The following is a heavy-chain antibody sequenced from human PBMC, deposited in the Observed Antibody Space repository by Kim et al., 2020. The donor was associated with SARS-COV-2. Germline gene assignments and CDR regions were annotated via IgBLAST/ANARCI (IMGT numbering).Heavy chain of an antibody. CDR1: GYRFTSYW. CDR3: ARHAEMTAFVDY. CDR2: IDPSDSYT. Sequence: GESLKISCKCSGYRFTSYWISWVRQMPGKGLELMGRIDPSDSYTNYSPSFQGHVTISADKSISTAYLQWSSLKASDTAMYYCARHAEMTAFVDYWGQGTLVTVSS. V-gene: IGHV5-10-1*01. J-gene: IGHJ4*02.